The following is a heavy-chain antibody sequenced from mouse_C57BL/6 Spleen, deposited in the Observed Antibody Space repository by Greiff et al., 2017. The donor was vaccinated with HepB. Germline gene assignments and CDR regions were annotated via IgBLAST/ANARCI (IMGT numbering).Heavy chain of an antibody. CDR3: ARVHYSNPWFAY. J-gene: IGHJ3*01. D-gene: IGHD2-5*01. CDR1: GYTFTSYW. CDR2: INPSSGYT. Sequence: VQLQQSGAELAKPGASVKLSCKASGYTFTSYWMHWVKQRPGQGREWIGYINPSSGYTKYNQKFKDKATLTAAKSSSTADLQLSSLTYEDSAVYYCARVHYSNPWFAYWGQGTLVTVSA. V-gene: IGHV1-7*01.